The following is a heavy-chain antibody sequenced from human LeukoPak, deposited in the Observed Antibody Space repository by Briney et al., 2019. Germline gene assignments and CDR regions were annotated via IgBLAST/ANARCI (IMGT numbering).Heavy chain of an antibody. D-gene: IGHD1-26*01. J-gene: IGHJ4*02. CDR2: IYYSGST. CDR3: ARGRDVAWELPGGYFDY. CDR1: GGSISSSSYY. V-gene: IGHV4-39*07. Sequence: PSETLSLTCTVSGGSISSSSYYWGWIRQPPGKGLEWIGSIYYSGSTYYNPSLKSRVTISVDTSKNQFSLKLSSVTAADTAVYYCARGRDVAWELPGGYFDYWGQGTRVTVSS.